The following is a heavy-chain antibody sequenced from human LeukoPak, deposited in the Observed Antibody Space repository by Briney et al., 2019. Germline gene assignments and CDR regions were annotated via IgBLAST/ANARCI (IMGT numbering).Heavy chain of an antibody. Sequence: PGGSLRLSCAASGFTFSSYEMNWVRQAPGKGLEWVSYISSSGSTIYYADSVKGRFTISRDNAKNSLYLQMNSLRAEDTAVYYCVRPSLGAYSSPGIDYWGQGTLVTVSS. CDR2: ISSSGSTI. V-gene: IGHV3-48*03. D-gene: IGHD6-13*01. CDR3: VRPSLGAYSSPGIDY. CDR1: GFTFSSYE. J-gene: IGHJ4*02.